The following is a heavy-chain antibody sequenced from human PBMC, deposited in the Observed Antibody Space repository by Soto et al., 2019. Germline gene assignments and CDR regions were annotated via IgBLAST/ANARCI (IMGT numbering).Heavy chain of an antibody. CDR2: ISGSGGST. D-gene: IGHD3-9*01. CDR1: GFTFSSYA. J-gene: IGHJ4*02. Sequence: EVQLLESGGGLVQPGGSLRLSCAASGFTFSSYAMSWVRQAPGKGLEWVSAISGSGGSTYYADSVKGRFTISRDNSKNTLYLQMNSLRAEDTAVYYCVKDRDYDIARLSRWGQGTLVTVSS. V-gene: IGHV3-23*01. CDR3: VKDRDYDIARLSR.